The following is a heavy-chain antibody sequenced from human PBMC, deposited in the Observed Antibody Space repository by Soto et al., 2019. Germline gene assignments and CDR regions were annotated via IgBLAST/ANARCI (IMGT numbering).Heavy chain of an antibody. CDR3: AADATAWQQMVPSDY. D-gene: IGHD2-8*01. V-gene: IGHV1-58*01. J-gene: IGHJ4*02. CDR2: IAVGSGYT. Sequence: ASVKVSCKASGFAFTSSAFQWVRQARGQRLEWIGWIAVGSGYTNYAQRFQDRVTLTRDMSTATTYMELSRLTSEDTAIYYCAADATAWQQMVPSDYWGQGTLVTVSS. CDR1: GFAFTSSA.